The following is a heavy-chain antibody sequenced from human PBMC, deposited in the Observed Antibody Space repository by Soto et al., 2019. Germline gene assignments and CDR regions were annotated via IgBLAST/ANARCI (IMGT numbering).Heavy chain of an antibody. J-gene: IGHJ4*02. CDR1: GFTFSSYA. V-gene: IGHV3-23*01. Sequence: PGGSLRLSCAASGFTFSSYAMSWVRQAPGKGLEWVSAISGSGGSTYYADSVKGRFTISRDNSKNTLYLQMNSLRAEDTAVYYCAKAGLLLWFGEPHYYWGQGTLVTVSS. CDR3: AKAGLLLWFGEPHYY. CDR2: ISGSGGST. D-gene: IGHD3-10*01.